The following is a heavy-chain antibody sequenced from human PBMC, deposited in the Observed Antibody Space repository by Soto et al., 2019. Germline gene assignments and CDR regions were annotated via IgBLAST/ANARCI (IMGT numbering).Heavy chain of an antibody. CDR2: ISSSGSTI. Sequence: GGSLRLSCSASGFTFSDYYMSWIRQAPGKGLEWVSYISSSGSTIYYADSVKGRFTISRDNAKNSLYLQMNSLRAEDTGVYYCARGYIWGSYRYPSDYWGQGTLVTVSS. V-gene: IGHV3-11*01. D-gene: IGHD3-16*02. J-gene: IGHJ4*02. CDR1: GFTFSDYY. CDR3: ARGYIWGSYRYPSDY.